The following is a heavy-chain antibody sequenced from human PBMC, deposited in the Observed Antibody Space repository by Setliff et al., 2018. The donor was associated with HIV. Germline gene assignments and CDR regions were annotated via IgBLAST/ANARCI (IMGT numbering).Heavy chain of an antibody. CDR3: VRVSCSSWYSIPRNYYYSMDV. V-gene: IGHV4-61*02. CDR1: GGSIGSGSYY. CDR2: IYTSGNI. Sequence: KSSETLSLTCTVSGGSIGSGSYYWTWIRPPAGKGLEWIGRIYTSGNINYNPSLKSRVTTSVDTSKNQFSLRLSSVTAADTAVYYCVRVSCSSWYSIPRNYYYSMDVWGEGTTVTVSS. J-gene: IGHJ6*03. D-gene: IGHD6-13*01.